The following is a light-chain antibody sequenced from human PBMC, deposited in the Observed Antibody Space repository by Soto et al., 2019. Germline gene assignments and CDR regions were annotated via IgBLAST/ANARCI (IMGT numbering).Light chain of an antibody. CDR3: QQYGDWPLT. CDR1: QSVGNN. V-gene: IGKV3-15*01. CDR2: GTS. J-gene: IGKJ4*01. Sequence: EIVLTQSTATLSVSPGERATLSCRASQSVGNNFAWYQQKPGQAPRLLSFGTSTRATGVPARFSGSGSGTEFTLTISSLQSEDFAVYYCQQYGDWPLTFGGGAKVEIE.